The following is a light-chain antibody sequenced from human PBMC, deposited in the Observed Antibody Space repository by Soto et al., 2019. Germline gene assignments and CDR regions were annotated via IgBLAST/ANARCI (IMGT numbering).Light chain of an antibody. J-gene: IGKJ1*01. CDR3: QQYDNWPRA. CDR1: QSVSSL. V-gene: IGKV3-15*01. Sequence: EVVLPQALASLSLSPGERATLSCRASQSVSSLLAWYLQKPGQAPRLLIYRASTRATGISGRFSGSGSGSDFTLTISSLQSEDFAVYYCQQYDNWPRAFGQGTKVDIK. CDR2: RAS.